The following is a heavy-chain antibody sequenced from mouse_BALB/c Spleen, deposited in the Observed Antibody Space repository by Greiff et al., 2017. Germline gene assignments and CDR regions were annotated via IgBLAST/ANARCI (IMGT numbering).Heavy chain of an antibody. J-gene: IGHJ1*01. D-gene: IGHD1-1*01. V-gene: IGHV1S137*01. CDR3: ARSGSSYWYFDV. Sequence: VKLQESGAELVRPGVSVKISCKGSGYTFTDYAMHWVKQGHAKSLEWIGVISTYYGDASYNQKFKGKATMTVDKSSSTAYMELARLTSEDSAIYYCARSGSSYWYFDVWGAGTTVTVSS. CDR1: GYTFTDYA. CDR2: ISTYYGDA.